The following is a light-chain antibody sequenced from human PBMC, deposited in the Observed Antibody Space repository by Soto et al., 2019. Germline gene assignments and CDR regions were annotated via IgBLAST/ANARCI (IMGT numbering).Light chain of an antibody. V-gene: IGKV1-17*01. CDR1: QDIGTD. CDR2: GAS. CDR3: VQHYSYTHT. J-gene: IGKJ4*01. Sequence: DIQMTQSPSSLSASVADRVTITCRARQDIGTDLGWYQQKPGKAPERRIYGASVLQSGVSSRLNGSGSRTEFTLTVSSLPLEAFATCSCVQHYSYTHTFGGGTKVDIK.